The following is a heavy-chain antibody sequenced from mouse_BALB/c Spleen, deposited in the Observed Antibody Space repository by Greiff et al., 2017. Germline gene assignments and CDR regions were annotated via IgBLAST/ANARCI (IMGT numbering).Heavy chain of an antibody. CDR3: ARNYGSSYGAMDY. Sequence: QVHVKQSGAELVRPGTSVKISCKASGYTFTNYWLGWVKQRPGHGLEWIGDIYPGGGYTNYNEKFKGKATLTADTSSSTAYMQLSSLTSEDSAVYFCARNYGSSYGAMDYWGQGTSVTVSS. V-gene: IGHV1-63*02. CDR1: GYTFTNYW. J-gene: IGHJ4*01. CDR2: IYPGGGYT. D-gene: IGHD1-1*01.